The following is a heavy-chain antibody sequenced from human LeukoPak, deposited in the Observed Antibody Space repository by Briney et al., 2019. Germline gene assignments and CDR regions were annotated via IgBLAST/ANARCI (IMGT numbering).Heavy chain of an antibody. CDR3: ARLEIGYYYMDV. CDR2: IYYSRST. V-gene: IGHV4-30-4*08. CDR1: GGSISGGDYY. Sequence: SQTLSLTCTVSGGSISGGDYYWSWIRQPPGEGLEWIRYIYYSRSTYYKPSLKSRATISLDTSKNQISLNLRSLTAADTAVYYCARLEIGYYYMDVWGKGTTVTVSS. J-gene: IGHJ6*03. D-gene: IGHD1-1*01.